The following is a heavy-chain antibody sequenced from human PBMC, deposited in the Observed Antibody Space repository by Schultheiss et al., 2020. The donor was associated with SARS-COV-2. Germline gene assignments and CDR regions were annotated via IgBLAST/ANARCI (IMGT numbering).Heavy chain of an antibody. J-gene: IGHJ4*02. D-gene: IGHD3-10*01. V-gene: IGHV3-30-3*01. CDR3: KRDPRLNRVVLVYFDY. Sequence: GGSLRLSCAASGFTFSSYAMHWVRQAPGKGLEWVAVISYDGSNKYYADSVKGRCTISRDNSKNTLYLQMNSLRAEDTAVYYCKRDPRLNRVVLVYFDYWGQGTLVTVSS. CDR1: GFTFSSYA. CDR2: ISYDGSNK.